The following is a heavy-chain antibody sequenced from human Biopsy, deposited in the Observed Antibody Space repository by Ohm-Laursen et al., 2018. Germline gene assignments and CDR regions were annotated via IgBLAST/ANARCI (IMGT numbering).Heavy chain of an antibody. CDR3: TRGGYYYDSLAYYYWFDP. CDR2: INAKTGDT. D-gene: IGHD3-22*01. CDR1: GYTFTNYN. J-gene: IGHJ5*02. Sequence: ASVKVSCKASGYTFTNYNVNWVRQATGQGLEWMGWINAKTGDTNYAQKFQGRVTMTRDTSISTAYVDLSSLRSDDTAVYYCTRGGYYYDSLAYYYWFDPWGQGTLVTVSS. V-gene: IGHV1-2*02.